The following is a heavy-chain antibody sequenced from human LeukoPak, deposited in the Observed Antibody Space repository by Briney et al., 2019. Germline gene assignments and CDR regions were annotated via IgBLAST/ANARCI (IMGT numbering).Heavy chain of an antibody. Sequence: GGSLRLSCAASGFTFDDYGMSWVRQAPGNGLEWVSGINWNGGSTGYADSVKGRFTISRDNAKNSLYLQMNSLRAEDTALYYCARVFRWGYYFDYWGQGTLVTVSS. CDR1: GFTFDDYG. V-gene: IGHV3-20*04. CDR3: ARVFRWGYYFDY. D-gene: IGHD3-16*01. J-gene: IGHJ4*02. CDR2: INWNGGST.